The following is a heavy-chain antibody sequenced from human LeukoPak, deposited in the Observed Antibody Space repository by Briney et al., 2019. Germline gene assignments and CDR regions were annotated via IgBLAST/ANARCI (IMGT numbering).Heavy chain of an antibody. J-gene: IGHJ4*02. CDR1: GFTFSIYA. CDR2: ILNDGSHK. V-gene: IGHV3-30*02. D-gene: IGHD6-19*01. Sequence: GGSLRLSCAASGFTFSIYAIHWVRQAPGKGLKWVAFILNDGSHKSYADSVKGRFAISRDNFKNTLWLQMNSLRPEDSAVYYCAKDQGPYSSPFRWGQGTVVTVSS. CDR3: AKDQGPYSSPFR.